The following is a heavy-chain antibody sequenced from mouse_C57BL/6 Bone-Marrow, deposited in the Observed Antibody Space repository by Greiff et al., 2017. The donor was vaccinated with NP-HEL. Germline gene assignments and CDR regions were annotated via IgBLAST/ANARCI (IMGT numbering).Heavy chain of an antibody. CDR1: GYTFTSYW. J-gene: IGHJ3*02. Sequence: VQLQQAGAELAKPGASVKLSCKASGYTFTSYWMHWVKQRPGQGLEWIGYINPSSGYTKYNQKFKDKATLTADKSSSAAYMQRSSLTYEDSAVYYCGRIGGGYASGYRGQGTLVTVSA. CDR3: GRIGGGYASGY. CDR2: INPSSGYT. V-gene: IGHV1-7*01. D-gene: IGHD2-2*01.